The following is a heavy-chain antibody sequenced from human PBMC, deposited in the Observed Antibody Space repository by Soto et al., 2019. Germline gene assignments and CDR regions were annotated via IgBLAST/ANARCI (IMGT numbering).Heavy chain of an antibody. V-gene: IGHV3-23*01. CDR1: GFTFSNYA. D-gene: IGHD1-26*01. CDR2: IRETGNT. J-gene: IGHJ4*02. Sequence: EVQILQSGGGLEQPGGSLRLSCAASGFTFSNYAMSWIRQAPGKGLEWVSTIRETGNTYYADSVRGRFATSRDYSENTLYLQMSSLRAEDTAVSYCAKQQMGVIRALDYWGQGTLVTVSS. CDR3: AKQQMGVIRALDY.